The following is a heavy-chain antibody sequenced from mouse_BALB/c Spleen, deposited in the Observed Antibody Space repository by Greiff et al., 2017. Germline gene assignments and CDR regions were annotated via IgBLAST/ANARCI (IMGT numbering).Heavy chain of an antibody. Sequence: VKLVESGAELAKPGASVKMSCKASGYTFTSYWMHWVKQRPGQGLEWIGYINPSTGYTEYNQKFKDKATLTADKSSRTAYMQLSSLTSEDSAVYYCAKGWGSSLDYWGQGTTLTVSS. V-gene: IGHV1-7*01. CDR2: INPSTGYT. J-gene: IGHJ2*01. D-gene: IGHD1-1*01. CDR1: GYTFTSYW. CDR3: AKGWGSSLDY.